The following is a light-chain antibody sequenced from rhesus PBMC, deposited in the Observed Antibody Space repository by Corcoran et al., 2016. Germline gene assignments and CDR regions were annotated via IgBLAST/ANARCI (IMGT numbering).Light chain of an antibody. CDR2: GAS. CDR1: QSVRSS. CDR3: LQHSNWPWT. Sequence: EIVMTQSPATLSLSPGERATLSCRASQSVRSSLAWYLQKHGQAPRLLIYGASSRATGIPDRFSGSGSGTVFTLPISSLEPENVAVYYCLQHSNWPWTFGQGTKVEIK. J-gene: IGKJ1*01. V-gene: IGKV3-24*01.